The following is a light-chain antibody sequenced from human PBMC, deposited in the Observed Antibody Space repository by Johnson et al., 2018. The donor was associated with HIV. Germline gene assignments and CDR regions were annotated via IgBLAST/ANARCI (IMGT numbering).Light chain of an antibody. Sequence: QSVLTQPPSVSAAPGQKVTISCSGSSSNIGNNYVSWYQQLPGTAPKLLIYENNKRPSGIPDRFSGSKSGTSATLVITGLQTGDEADYYCGTWDSSWGVFGTGTKVTVL. J-gene: IGLJ1*01. CDR2: ENN. CDR1: SSNIGNNY. V-gene: IGLV1-51*02. CDR3: GTWDSSWGV.